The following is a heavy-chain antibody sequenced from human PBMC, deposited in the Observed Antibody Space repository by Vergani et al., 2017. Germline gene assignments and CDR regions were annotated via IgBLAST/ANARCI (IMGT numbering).Heavy chain of an antibody. CDR3: ATGGYIVATIKGGAFDI. J-gene: IGHJ3*02. D-gene: IGHD5-12*01. Sequence: QVQLVESGGGVVQPGRSLRLSCAASGFTFSSYAMHWVRQAPGKGLEWVAVISYDGSNKYYADSVKGRFTISRDNSKNTLYLQMNSLRAEDTAVYYCATGGYIVATIKGGAFDIWGQGTMVTVSS. CDR1: GFTFSSYA. V-gene: IGHV3-30-3*01. CDR2: ISYDGSNK.